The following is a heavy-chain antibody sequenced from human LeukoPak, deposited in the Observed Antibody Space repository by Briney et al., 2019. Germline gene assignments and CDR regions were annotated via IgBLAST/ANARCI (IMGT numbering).Heavy chain of an antibody. V-gene: IGHV3-23*01. D-gene: IGHD4/OR15-4a*01. Sequence: PGGSLTLSCAGSGFSLRLYAVIGVREARGRGREWCACLSGRGDNPYPPESVKGRFTICRDNSKDPVYLQKNSLSAEDTAVYYCAKRRDYDASPYSRYFLDSWGQGPLATVSS. J-gene: IGHJ4*02. CDR1: GFSLRLYA. CDR2: LSGRGDNP. CDR3: AKRRDYDASPYSRYFLDS.